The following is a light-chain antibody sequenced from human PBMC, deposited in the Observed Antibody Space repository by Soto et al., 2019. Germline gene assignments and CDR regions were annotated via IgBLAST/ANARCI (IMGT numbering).Light chain of an antibody. CDR3: QQYYNWPRT. CDR1: LSVSSY. CDR2: GAS. Sequence: IVMTPSPATLSLSPGERATLSFRASLSVSSYLAWYQQKPGQAPRLLTYGASTRATGIPARFSGSGSGTEFTLTISSLQPEDFAVYYCQQYYNWPRTFGQGTKVDIK. J-gene: IGKJ1*01. V-gene: IGKV3-15*01.